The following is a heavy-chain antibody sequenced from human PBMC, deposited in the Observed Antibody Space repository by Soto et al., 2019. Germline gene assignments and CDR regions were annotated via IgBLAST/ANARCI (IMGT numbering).Heavy chain of an antibody. CDR1: GGSVSSSSYY. J-gene: IGHJ4*02. CDR3: ARHASRGYSSSWYFED. D-gene: IGHD6-13*01. V-gene: IGHV4-39*01. CDR2: TYYSAGT. Sequence: QLQLQESGPGLVKPSETLSLTCNVSGGSVSSSSYYWGWIRQAPGKGLEWIVSTYYSAGTYYNPSRERRITTSMDASKNQFSLTVTSVTAADTAIYYCARHASRGYSSSWYFEDWGQGTPVTVSS.